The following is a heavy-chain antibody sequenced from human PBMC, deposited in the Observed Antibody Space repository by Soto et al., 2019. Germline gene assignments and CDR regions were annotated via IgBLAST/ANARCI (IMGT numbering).Heavy chain of an antibody. V-gene: IGHV3-23*01. CDR3: AKTVIAVAEGHWDF. CDR2: ISGSGGST. CDR1: GFTFSRYV. D-gene: IGHD6-19*01. Sequence: EVQLLESGGGLVQPGGSLRLSCAASGFTFSRYVMSWVRQAPGKGLEWVSVISGSGGSTYYADSVKGRFTISRDNSKNTLYLQMNSLRPEDTAVYYCAKTVIAVAEGHWDFWGQGTLVTVSS. J-gene: IGHJ4*02.